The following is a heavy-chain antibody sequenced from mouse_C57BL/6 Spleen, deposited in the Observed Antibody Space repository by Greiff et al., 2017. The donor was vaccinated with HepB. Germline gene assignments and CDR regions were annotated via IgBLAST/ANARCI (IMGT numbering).Heavy chain of an antibody. CDR3: ARDGIDGYYVRAMDY. CDR1: GYTFTSYG. V-gene: IGHV1-81*01. Sequence: VQLQQSGAELARPGASVKLSCKASGYTFTSYGISWVKQRTGQGLEWIGEIYPRSGNTYYNEKFKGKATLTADKSSSKAYMELRSLTSEDSAVYFCARDGIDGYYVRAMDYWGQGTSVTVSS. J-gene: IGHJ4*01. D-gene: IGHD2-3*01. CDR2: IYPRSGNT.